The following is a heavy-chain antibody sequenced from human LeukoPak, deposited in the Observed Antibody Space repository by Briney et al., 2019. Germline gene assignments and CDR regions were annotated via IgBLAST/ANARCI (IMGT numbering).Heavy chain of an antibody. V-gene: IGHV1-18*01. Sequence: ASVKVSCKASGYAFTSYGISWVRQAPGQGLEWMGWISAYNGNTNYAQKLQGRVTMTTDTSTSTAYMELRSLRSDDTAVYYCARDSIAYYDILTGYSSGAFDIWGQGTMGTGSS. CDR2: ISAYNGNT. CDR1: GYAFTSYG. J-gene: IGHJ3*02. D-gene: IGHD3-9*01. CDR3: ARDSIAYYDILTGYSSGAFDI.